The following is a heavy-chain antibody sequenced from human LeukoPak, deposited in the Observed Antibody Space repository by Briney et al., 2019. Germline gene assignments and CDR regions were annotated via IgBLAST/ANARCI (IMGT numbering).Heavy chain of an antibody. CDR1: GDSISTYY. CDR2: IYYSGST. Sequence: SETLSLTCTVSGDSISTYYWSWIRQPPGKGLEWIGYIYYSGSTNYNPSLKSRVTLSVDTSQNQFSLKLTSVTAADTAVYYCARVLGGWQLQVFDYWGQGTLVTVSS. D-gene: IGHD1-1*01. J-gene: IGHJ4*02. V-gene: IGHV4-59*01. CDR3: ARVLGGWQLQVFDY.